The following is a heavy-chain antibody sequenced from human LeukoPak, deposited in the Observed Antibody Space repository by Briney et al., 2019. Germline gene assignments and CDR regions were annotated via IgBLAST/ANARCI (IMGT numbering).Heavy chain of an antibody. V-gene: IGHV4-39*01. CDR1: GGSISSNSHF. Sequence: SETLSLTCAVSGGSISSNSHFWCWIRQPPGKGLEWIGSLYYSGSAYYNPSLKSRVTISVDTSKNLFSLKVSSVTAADTAVYYCASSRFGKLASPIDFWGQGTLVTVS. J-gene: IGHJ4*02. CDR2: LYYSGSA. D-gene: IGHD3-3*01. CDR3: ASSRFGKLASPIDF.